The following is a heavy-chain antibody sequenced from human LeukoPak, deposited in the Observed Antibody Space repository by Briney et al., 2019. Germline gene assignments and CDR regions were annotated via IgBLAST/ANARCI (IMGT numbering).Heavy chain of an antibody. CDR1: GFTFSSYA. CDR2: ISGSGGST. J-gene: IGHJ4*02. CDR3: AKRRAAGIAVTGDLDY. Sequence: PGGSLRLSCAASGFTFSSYAMSWVRQAPGKGLEWVSVISGSGGSTYYADSVKGRFTISRDKSKNTLYLQMNSLRAEDTAVYYCAKRRAAGIAVTGDLDYWGQGTLVTVSS. D-gene: IGHD6-19*01. V-gene: IGHV3-23*01.